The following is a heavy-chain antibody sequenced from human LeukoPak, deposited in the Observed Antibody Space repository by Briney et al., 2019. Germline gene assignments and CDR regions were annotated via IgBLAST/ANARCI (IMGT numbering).Heavy chain of an antibody. V-gene: IGHV3-21*01. CDR2: ISSSSSYI. Sequence: GGSLRLSCAASGFTFSSYSMNWVRQAPGKGLEWVSSISSSSSYIDYADSVKGRFTISRDNAKNSVYLQMNSLRAEDTAVYYCASTPAETNFDYWGQGTLVTVSS. CDR3: ASTPAETNFDY. D-gene: IGHD1-7*01. CDR1: GFTFSSYS. J-gene: IGHJ4*02.